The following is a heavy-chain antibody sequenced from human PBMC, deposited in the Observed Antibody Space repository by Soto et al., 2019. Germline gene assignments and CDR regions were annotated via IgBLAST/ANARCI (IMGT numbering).Heavy chain of an antibody. V-gene: IGHV4-31*03. J-gene: IGHJ6*02. Sequence: SETLSLTCTVSGGSISSGGYYWSWIRQHPGKGLEWIGYIYYSGSTYYNPSLKSRVTISVDTSKNQFSLKLSSVTAADTAVYYCARDAAYCGGDCSLPLDVWGQGTTVTV. CDR2: IYYSGST. CDR1: GGSISSGGYY. CDR3: ARDAAYCGGDCSLPLDV. D-gene: IGHD2-21*02.